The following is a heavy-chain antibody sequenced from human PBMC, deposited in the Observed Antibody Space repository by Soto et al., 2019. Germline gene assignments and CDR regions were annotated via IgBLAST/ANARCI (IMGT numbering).Heavy chain of an antibody. CDR1: GFTFSSYS. CDR2: ISSSSSYI. D-gene: IGHD2-2*01. V-gene: IGHV3-21*01. J-gene: IGHJ6*02. CDR3: ARVGSTSGYYYYGMDV. Sequence: EVQLVESGGGLVKPGGSLRLSCAASGFTFSSYSMNWVRQAPGKGLEWVSSISSSSSYIYYADSVKGRFTISRDNAKNSLDLQMNSLRAEDTSVYDCARVGSTSGYYYYGMDVLGQGTTVTVSS.